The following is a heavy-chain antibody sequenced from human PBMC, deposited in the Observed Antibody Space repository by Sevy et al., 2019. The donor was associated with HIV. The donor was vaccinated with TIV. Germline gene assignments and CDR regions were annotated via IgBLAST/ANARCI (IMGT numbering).Heavy chain of an antibody. CDR3: AKDEGDYCSGGSCYFETFDY. V-gene: IGHV3-30*02. CDR2: IRYGGSNK. J-gene: IGHJ4*02. CDR1: GFTFSSYG. Sequence: GGSLRLSCAASGFTFSSYGMHWVRQAPGKGLEWVAFIRYGGSNKYYADSVKGRFTISRDNSKNTLYLQMNSLRAEDTAVYYCAKDEGDYCSGGSCYFETFDYWGQGTLVTVSS. D-gene: IGHD2-15*01.